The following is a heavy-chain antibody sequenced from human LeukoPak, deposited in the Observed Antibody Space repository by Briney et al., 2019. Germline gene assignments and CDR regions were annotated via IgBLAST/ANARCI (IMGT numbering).Heavy chain of an antibody. CDR1: GGTFSSYA. J-gene: IGHJ6*03. D-gene: IGHD6-6*01. Sequence: ASVKVSCKASGGTFSSYAISWVRQAPGQGLEWMGGIIPIFGTANYAQKFQGRVTITTDESTSTAYMELSSLRSEDTAVYYCARAPYSSSSDYYYYCMDVWGKGTTDTVSS. V-gene: IGHV1-69*05. CDR2: IIPIFGTA. CDR3: ARAPYSSSSDYYYYCMDV.